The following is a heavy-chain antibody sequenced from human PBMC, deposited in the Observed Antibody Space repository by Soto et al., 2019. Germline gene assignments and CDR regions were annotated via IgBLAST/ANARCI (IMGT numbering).Heavy chain of an antibody. CDR2: ISSSSSYI. CDR3: AKERSSGRSFDY. D-gene: IGHD6-19*01. J-gene: IGHJ4*02. V-gene: IGHV3-21*04. CDR1: GFTFSSYS. Sequence: PGGSLRLSCAASGFTFSSYSMNWVRQAPGKGLEWVSSISSSSSYIYYADSVKGRFTVSRDNSKNTLYLQMNGLRAEDTAVFYCAKERSSGRSFDYWGQGTLVTVSS.